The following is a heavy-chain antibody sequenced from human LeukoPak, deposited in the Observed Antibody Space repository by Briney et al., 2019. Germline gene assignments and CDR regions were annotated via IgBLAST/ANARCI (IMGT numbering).Heavy chain of an antibody. CDR1: GFTFSSYS. CDR3: ARAWYSWGYYFDY. Sequence: GGSLRLSCAASGFTFSSYSMNWVRQAPGKGLEWVSYISSSSSTIFYADSVKGRFTISRDNAKNSLYMQMHSLRDEDTAVYYCARAWYSWGYYFDYWGQGTLVTVSS. V-gene: IGHV3-48*02. CDR2: ISSSSSTI. D-gene: IGHD1-26*01. J-gene: IGHJ4*02.